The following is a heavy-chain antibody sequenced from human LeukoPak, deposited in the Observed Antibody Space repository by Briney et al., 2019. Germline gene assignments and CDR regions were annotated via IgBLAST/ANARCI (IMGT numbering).Heavy chain of an antibody. CDR2: INPNRGVT. Sequence: ASVKVSCKASGSFTGYNMHWVRQAPGQGLEWMGCINPNRGVTSYAQMFQGRVTLTRDTSISTAYMEVSSLRSDDTAVYYCARESAGFGGFDYWGQGSPVTVSS. D-gene: IGHD2-15*01. J-gene: IGHJ4*02. CDR1: GSFTGYN. V-gene: IGHV1-2*02. CDR3: ARESAGFGGFDY.